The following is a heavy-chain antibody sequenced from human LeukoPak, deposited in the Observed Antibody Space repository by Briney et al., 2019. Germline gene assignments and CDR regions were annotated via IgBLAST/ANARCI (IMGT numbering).Heavy chain of an antibody. CDR1: GYSFTNYP. CDR3: SRDTQYDYWTGNYNYYMDV. CDR2: INTNTGDP. Sequence: GASVKVSCKASGYSFTNYPVNWVRQAPGQGLGWMGWINTNTGDPTYARGFTGRFVFSLDTSVSTAYLQISSLKAEDTAVYYCSRDTQYDYWTGNYNYYMDVWGMGTTVTVSS. V-gene: IGHV7-4-1*02. J-gene: IGHJ6*03. D-gene: IGHD3-3*01.